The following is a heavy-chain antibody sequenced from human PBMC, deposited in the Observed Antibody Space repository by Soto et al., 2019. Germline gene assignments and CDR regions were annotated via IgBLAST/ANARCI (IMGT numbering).Heavy chain of an antibody. V-gene: IGHV1-58*01. Sequence: ASVKVSCKASGFTFTSSAVQWVRQARGQRLEWIGWIVVGSGNTNYAQKFQERVTITRDMSTSTAYMELSSLRSEDTAVYYCAALVKGLVDGMDVWGQGTTVTAP. CDR3: AALVKGLVDGMDV. CDR2: IVVGSGNT. CDR1: GFTFTSSA. J-gene: IGHJ6*02. D-gene: IGHD1-26*01.